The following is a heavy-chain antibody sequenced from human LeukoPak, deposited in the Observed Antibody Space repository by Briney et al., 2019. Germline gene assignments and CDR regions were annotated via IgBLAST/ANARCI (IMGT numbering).Heavy chain of an antibody. V-gene: IGHV4-4*07. Sequence: SETLSLTCTVSGGSISKYYWSWIRQPAGKGLEWIGRVYSSGSTNYNPSLKSRVTMSVDTSKNQFSLKLSSVTAADTAVYYYARHYCGGDCYSRWYFDLWGRGTLVTVSS. J-gene: IGHJ2*01. CDR1: GGSISKYY. D-gene: IGHD2-21*02. CDR3: ARHYCGGDCYSRWYFDL. CDR2: VYSSGST.